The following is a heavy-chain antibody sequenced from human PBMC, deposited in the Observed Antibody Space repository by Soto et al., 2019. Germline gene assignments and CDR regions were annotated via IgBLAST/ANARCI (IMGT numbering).Heavy chain of an antibody. J-gene: IGHJ4*02. CDR2: IATNDGST. CDR1: GFKFDNYG. D-gene: IGHD2-2*01. Sequence: EVQLVESGGGVVRPGGSLRLSCATSGFKFDNYGMSWVRKAPGKGLEWVSGIATNDGSTGYGDSVRGRFTISRDNAKNALYLQMNNLRVEATPFYYCARGDAGDYWGRGTLVTVSS. CDR3: ARGDAGDY. V-gene: IGHV3-20*04.